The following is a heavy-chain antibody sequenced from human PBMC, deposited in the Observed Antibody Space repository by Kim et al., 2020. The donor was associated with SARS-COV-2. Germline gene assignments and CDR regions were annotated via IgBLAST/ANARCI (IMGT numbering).Heavy chain of an antibody. CDR2: NNEGTDT. Sequence: NNEGTDTYHAAPGRGRFTLSRDNSKNMVYLQMNSLGAEDTALYYCTTAFEYWGQGTLVTVSS. CDR3: TTAFEY. J-gene: IGHJ4*02. V-gene: IGHV3-74*01.